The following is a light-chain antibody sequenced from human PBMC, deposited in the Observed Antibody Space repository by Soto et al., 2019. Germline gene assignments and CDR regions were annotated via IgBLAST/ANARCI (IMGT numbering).Light chain of an antibody. CDR1: QSLSGSR. Sequence: EIVMTQSPATLSLSPVERATLSCRASQSLSGSRLAWYQQKPGLGPRVLVYGASSRAPGIPDRFSGSGSGTDFTLTISRLEPEDFAVYYCQQYSNLPLTFGGGTKVDIK. V-gene: IGKV3-20*01. J-gene: IGKJ4*01. CDR2: GAS. CDR3: QQYSNLPLT.